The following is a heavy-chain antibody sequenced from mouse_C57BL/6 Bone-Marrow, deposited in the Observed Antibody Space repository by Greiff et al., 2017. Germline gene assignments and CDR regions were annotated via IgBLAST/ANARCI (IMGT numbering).Heavy chain of an antibody. D-gene: IGHD1-1*01. J-gene: IGHJ4*01. V-gene: IGHV5-4*03. CDR2: ISDGGSYT. CDR3: ARGTVVAKGVDY. CDR1: GFTFSSYA. Sequence: EVKLEESGGGLVKPGGSLKLSCAASGFTFSSYAMSWVRQTPEKRLEWVATISDGGSYTYYPDNVKGRFTISRDNAKNNLYLQMSHLKSEDTAMYYCARGTVVAKGVDYWGQGTSVTVSS.